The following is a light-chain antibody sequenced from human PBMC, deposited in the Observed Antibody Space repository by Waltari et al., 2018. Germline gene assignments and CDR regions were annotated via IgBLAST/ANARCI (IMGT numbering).Light chain of an antibody. Sequence: EIVLTLSPRTLSLSPGDRAILSCRARQSVSNYLAWYQQKPDQAPTLLIYGASSRHTGIPDRFSGSGSGTDFSLTISRLEPEDFAVYYCQQYNSLPATFGQGTKVEIE. J-gene: IGKJ1*01. V-gene: IGKV3-20*01. CDR1: QSVSNY. CDR3: QQYNSLPAT. CDR2: GAS.